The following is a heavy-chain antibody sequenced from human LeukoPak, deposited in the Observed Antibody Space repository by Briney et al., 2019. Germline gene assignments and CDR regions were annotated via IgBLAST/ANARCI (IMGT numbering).Heavy chain of an antibody. CDR1: GFTFSTYT. CDR2: ISSDAVNT. V-gene: IGHV3-64*01. Sequence: PGGSLRLSCAASGFTFSTYTMHWVRQAPGKGLEYVSAISSDAVNTYYANSVKGRFTISRDNSKNTLYLRMGSLRGEDMAVYYCARDDYGDYIFTYWGQGTQVTVSS. CDR3: ARDDYGDYIFTY. J-gene: IGHJ4*02. D-gene: IGHD4-17*01.